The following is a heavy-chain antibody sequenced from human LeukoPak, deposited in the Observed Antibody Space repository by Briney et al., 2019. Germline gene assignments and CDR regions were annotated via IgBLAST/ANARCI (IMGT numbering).Heavy chain of an antibody. V-gene: IGHV1-2*02. CDR3: ARDPIAVAGVLDY. J-gene: IGHJ4*02. Sequence: ASVKVSCKASGYTFTGYYVHWVRQAPGQGLEWMGWINPNSGGTSYAQKFQGSVTMTRDTSISTVYMELSRLTSDDTAVYYCARDPIAVAGVLDYWGQGTLVTVSS. D-gene: IGHD6-19*01. CDR2: INPNSGGT. CDR1: GYTFTGYY.